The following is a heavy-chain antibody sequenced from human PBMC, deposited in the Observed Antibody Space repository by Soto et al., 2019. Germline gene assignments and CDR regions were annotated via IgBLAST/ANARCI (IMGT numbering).Heavy chain of an antibody. J-gene: IGHJ4*02. CDR2: IKDSGSNT. V-gene: IGHV3-23*01. Sequence: GGSLRLSCAASGFTFSTYWMSWVRQAPGKGLEWVSDIKDSGSNTYYADSVKGRFTISRDNSRNTLYLQMNSLRAEDTALYYCARGLGSYDGSAFYYPKGDFDYWGQGTLVTVSS. CDR3: ARGLGSYDGSAFYYPKGDFDY. CDR1: GFTFSTYW. D-gene: IGHD3-22*01.